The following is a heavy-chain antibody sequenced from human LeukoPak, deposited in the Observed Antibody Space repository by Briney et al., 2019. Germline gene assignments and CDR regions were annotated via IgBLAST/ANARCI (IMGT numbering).Heavy chain of an antibody. CDR1: GFSFSRNY. CDR2: RSECCDCT. V-gene: IGHV3-23*01. CDR3: AKSLTYSSGWYILGGFDF. J-gene: IGHJ3*01. Sequence: SGGPLTLSCAVSGFSFSRNYVSWVRQAPGKGLEWVSYRSECCDCTLYRDPVKGLLLNYIDNSKNTLYLQMNLLRAEDTAVYYCAKSLTYSSGWYILGGFDFWGQGAMVTV. D-gene: IGHD6-19*01.